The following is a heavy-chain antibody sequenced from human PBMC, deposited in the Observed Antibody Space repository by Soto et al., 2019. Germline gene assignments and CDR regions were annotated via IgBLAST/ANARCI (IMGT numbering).Heavy chain of an antibody. J-gene: IGHJ5*02. Sequence: PGGSLRLSCAASGFTFSSYGMHWVRQAPGKGLEWVAVIWYDGSNKYYADSVKGRFTISRDNSKNTLYLQMNSLRAEDTAVYYCARGWIGELCWFDPWGQGTLVTVSS. V-gene: IGHV3-33*01. CDR1: GFTFSSYG. CDR3: ARGWIGELCWFDP. CDR2: IWYDGSNK. D-gene: IGHD3-10*01.